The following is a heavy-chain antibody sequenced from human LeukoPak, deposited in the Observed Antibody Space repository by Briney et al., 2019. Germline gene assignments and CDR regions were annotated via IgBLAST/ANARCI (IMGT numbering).Heavy chain of an antibody. D-gene: IGHD6-13*01. CDR3: ARGLRGIAAAGSRLYYFDY. Sequence: ASVKVSCTASGYTFTSYDINWVRQATGQGLEWMGWMNPNSGNTGYAQKFQGRVTLTRNTSITTAYMELSSLRSEDTAVYYCARGLRGIAAAGSRLYYFDYWGQGTLVTASS. CDR2: MNPNSGNT. J-gene: IGHJ4*02. V-gene: IGHV1-8*01. CDR1: GYTFTSYD.